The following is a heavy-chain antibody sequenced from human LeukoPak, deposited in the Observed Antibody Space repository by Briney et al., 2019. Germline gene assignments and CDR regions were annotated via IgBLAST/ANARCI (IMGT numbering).Heavy chain of an antibody. Sequence: PGGSLRLSCAASGFTFSSYAMSWVRQAPGKGLEWVSAISGSGGSTYYADSVKGRFTISRDNSKSTLYLQMNSLRAEDTAVYYCAKDRPYYYDSSGYYYSACLDYWGQGTLVTVSS. D-gene: IGHD3-22*01. J-gene: IGHJ4*02. CDR1: GFTFSSYA. V-gene: IGHV3-23*01. CDR2: ISGSGGST. CDR3: AKDRPYYYDSSGYYYSACLDY.